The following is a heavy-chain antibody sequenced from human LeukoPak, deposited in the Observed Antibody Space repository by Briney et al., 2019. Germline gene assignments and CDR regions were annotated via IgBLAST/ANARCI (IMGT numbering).Heavy chain of an antibody. Sequence: EASVKVSCKASGGTFSSYAISWVRQAPGQGLEWMGRIIPILGIANYAQKFQGRVTITADKSTSTAYMELSSLRSEDTAVYYCASSQYYYGSGSYYKDWFDPWGQGTLVTVSS. CDR3: ASSQYYYGSGSYYKDWFDP. D-gene: IGHD3-10*01. J-gene: IGHJ5*02. V-gene: IGHV1-69*04. CDR2: IIPILGIA. CDR1: GGTFSSYA.